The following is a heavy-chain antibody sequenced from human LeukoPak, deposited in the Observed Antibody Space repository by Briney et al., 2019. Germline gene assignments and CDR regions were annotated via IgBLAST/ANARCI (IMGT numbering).Heavy chain of an antibody. J-gene: IGHJ4*02. V-gene: IGHV1-8*01. CDR2: MNPNSGNT. Sequence: GASVKVSCKASGYTFTSYDINWVRQATGQGLEWMGWMNPNSGNTGYAQKFQGRVTMTRNTSISTAYMELSSLRSEDTAVYYCARARLRFLEWLLSHWGQGTLVTVSS. CDR3: ARARLRFLEWLLSH. D-gene: IGHD3-3*01. CDR1: GYTFTSYD.